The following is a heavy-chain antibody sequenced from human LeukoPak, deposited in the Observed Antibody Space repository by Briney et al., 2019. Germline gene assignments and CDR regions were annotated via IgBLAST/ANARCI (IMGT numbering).Heavy chain of an antibody. CDR2: ISGSGGST. CDR3: AKAKGLIPQGYYGSGRQSNKTDY. D-gene: IGHD3-10*01. CDR1: GFTFSSYS. J-gene: IGHJ4*02. Sequence: PGGSLRLSCAASGFTFSSYSMNWVRQAPGKGLEWVSAISGSGGSTYYADSVKGRFTISRDNSKNTLYLQMSSLRAEDTAVYYCAKAKGLIPQGYYGSGRQSNKTDYWGQGTLVTVSS. V-gene: IGHV3-23*01.